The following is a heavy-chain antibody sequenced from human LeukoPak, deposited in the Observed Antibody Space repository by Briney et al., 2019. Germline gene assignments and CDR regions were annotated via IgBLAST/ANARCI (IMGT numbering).Heavy chain of an antibody. D-gene: IGHD6-19*01. CDR3: AREDNSSGRAGIFGFY. Sequence: PGGSLRLSCAASGFTFSSYWMSWVRQAPGKGLEWVANIKQDGSEKYYVDSVKGRFTISRDNAKNSLYLQMNSLRAEDTAVYYCAREDNSSGRAGIFGFYWGQGTLVTVSA. CDR1: GFTFSSYW. CDR2: IKQDGSEK. V-gene: IGHV3-7*01. J-gene: IGHJ4*02.